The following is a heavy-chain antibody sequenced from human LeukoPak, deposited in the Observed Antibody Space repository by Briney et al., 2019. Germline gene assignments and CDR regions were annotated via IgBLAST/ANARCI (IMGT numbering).Heavy chain of an antibody. V-gene: IGHV1-69*04. Sequence: ASVKVSCKASGGTFSSYAISWVRQAPGQGLEWMGRIIPIFGIANYAQKFQGRVTITADKSTSTAYMELSSLRSEDTAVYYCAGGEFRPMGCCGGDCYSTNSYYYGMDVWGQGTTVTVSS. CDR3: AGGEFRPMGCCGGDCYSTNSYYYGMDV. D-gene: IGHD2-21*02. CDR1: GGTFSSYA. CDR2: IIPIFGIA. J-gene: IGHJ6*02.